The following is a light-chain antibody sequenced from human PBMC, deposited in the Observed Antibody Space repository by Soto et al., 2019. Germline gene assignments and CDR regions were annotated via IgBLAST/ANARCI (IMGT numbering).Light chain of an antibody. CDR2: EVS. CDR3: CSYAGTFYV. V-gene: IGLV2-8*01. Sequence: QSALTQPPSASGSPGQSVTISCTGTSSDVGGYNYVSWYQQHPGKAPKLMIYEVSERPSGVPDRFSGSKSSNTASLTVSGLQAEDEADYYCCSYAGTFYVFGTGTKVTVL. J-gene: IGLJ1*01. CDR1: SSDVGGYNY.